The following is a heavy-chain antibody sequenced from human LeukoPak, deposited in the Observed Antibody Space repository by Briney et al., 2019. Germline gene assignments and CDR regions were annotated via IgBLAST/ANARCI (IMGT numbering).Heavy chain of an antibody. CDR3: ARDPNSSGWFDC. J-gene: IGHJ4*02. Sequence: GGSLRLSCAASEFTFSRYNMNWVRQAPGKGLEWISYISSTSGPIYYADSVKGRFTISRDNAKNSLYLQMNSLRDEDTAVYYCARDPNSSGWFDCWGQGTLVTVSS. CDR2: ISSTSGPI. D-gene: IGHD6-19*01. V-gene: IGHV3-48*02. CDR1: EFTFSRYN.